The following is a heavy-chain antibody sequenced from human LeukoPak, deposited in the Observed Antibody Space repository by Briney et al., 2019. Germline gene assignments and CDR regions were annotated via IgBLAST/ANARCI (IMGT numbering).Heavy chain of an antibody. CDR1: DYSVSSGYY. Sequence: PSETLSLTCTVSDYSVSSGYYWGWIRQPPGKGLEWIASMYHSGDTYYNPSLRSRVTISVDASKNQLSLKLSSVTAADTAVYYCARSKAHLSTSWYGSWFDPWGQGTLVTVSS. CDR3: ARSKAHLSTSWYGSWFDP. D-gene: IGHD2/OR15-2a*01. J-gene: IGHJ5*02. V-gene: IGHV4-38-2*02. CDR2: MYHSGDT.